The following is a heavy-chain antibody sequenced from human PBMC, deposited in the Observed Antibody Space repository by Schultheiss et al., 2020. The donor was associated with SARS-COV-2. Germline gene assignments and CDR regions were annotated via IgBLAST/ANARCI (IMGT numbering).Heavy chain of an antibody. CDR1: GFTFSTYW. Sequence: GGSLRLSCVASGFTFSTYWMSWVRQAPGKGLEWVANIKQDGSEKYYVDSVKGRFTISRDNAKNSLYLQLNSLRAEDTALYYCVKDKGDSSSSFDYWGQGTLVTVSS. D-gene: IGHD6-6*01. V-gene: IGHV3-7*03. CDR2: IKQDGSEK. J-gene: IGHJ4*02. CDR3: VKDKGDSSSSFDY.